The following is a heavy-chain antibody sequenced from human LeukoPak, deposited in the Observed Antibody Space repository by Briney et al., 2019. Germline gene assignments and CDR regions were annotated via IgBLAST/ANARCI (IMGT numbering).Heavy chain of an antibody. Sequence: GGSLRLSCAASGFTFSDYYMTWIRQAQGKGLEWVSYISSRGSIIYYADSVKGLFTISRDNAKNSLYLQMNSLRAEDTAVYYCARGDYYDTSGYYYPHYWSQGTLVTVSS. D-gene: IGHD3-22*01. CDR2: ISSRGSII. CDR1: GFTFSDYY. V-gene: IGHV3-11*01. CDR3: ARGDYYDTSGYYYPHY. J-gene: IGHJ4*02.